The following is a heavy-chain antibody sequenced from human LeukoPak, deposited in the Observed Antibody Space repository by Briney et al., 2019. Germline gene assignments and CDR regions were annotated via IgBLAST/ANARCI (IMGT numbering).Heavy chain of an antibody. Sequence: QPGRSLRLSCAASGFTFSSYAMHWVRQAPGKGLEWVAVISYDGSNKYYADSVKGRFTISRDNSKNTLYLQMNSLRAEDTAVYYCARWDLYYYYGMDVWGQGTTVTVSS. D-gene: IGHD1-26*01. CDR1: GFTFSSYA. CDR3: ARWDLYYYYGMDV. CDR2: ISYDGSNK. J-gene: IGHJ6*02. V-gene: IGHV3-30-3*01.